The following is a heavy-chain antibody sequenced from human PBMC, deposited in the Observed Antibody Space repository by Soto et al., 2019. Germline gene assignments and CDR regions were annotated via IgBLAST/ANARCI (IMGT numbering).Heavy chain of an antibody. CDR3: ARGNSLDV. CDR1: GDSVSSDITS. D-gene: IGHD3-10*01. V-gene: IGHV6-1*01. CDR2: TYYRSKWFH. Sequence: SQTLSLTCALSGDSVSSDITSWNWIRQSPSRGLEWLGRTYYRSKWFHDYAASVKSRITINPDTSKNQFSLELNSMTPEDTAVYYCARGNSLDVWGQGTLLTVSS. J-gene: IGHJ3*01.